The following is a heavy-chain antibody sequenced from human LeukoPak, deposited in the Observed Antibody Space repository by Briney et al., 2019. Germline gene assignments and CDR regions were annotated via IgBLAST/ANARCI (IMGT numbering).Heavy chain of an antibody. J-gene: IGHJ4*02. Sequence: GGSLRLSCAASGFTFRSYGMHWVRQAPGKGLEWVAFIRYDGSNKYYADSVKGRFTISRDNSKNTLYLQMNSLRAEDTAVYYCAKVGGEGYYYDSSGHKIDYWGQGTLVTVSS. D-gene: IGHD3-22*01. CDR3: AKVGGEGYYYDSSGHKIDY. CDR1: GFTFRSYG. CDR2: IRYDGSNK. V-gene: IGHV3-30*02.